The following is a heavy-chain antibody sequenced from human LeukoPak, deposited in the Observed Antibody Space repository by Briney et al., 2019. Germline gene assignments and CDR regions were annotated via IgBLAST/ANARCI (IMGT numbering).Heavy chain of an antibody. D-gene: IGHD6-19*01. CDR2: IRPSGENT. V-gene: IGHV3-23*01. CDR3: ARVAGWHWFDP. CDR1: GFTFSCYA. Sequence: GGSLTLSCAASGFTFSCYAMTWLRPAPGRGLEWVSSIRPSGENTYYGDSVRGRVTISRDNSKNTGYLQMNNMRVDDTAIYYCARVAGWHWFDPWGQGTLVSVSS. J-gene: IGHJ5*02.